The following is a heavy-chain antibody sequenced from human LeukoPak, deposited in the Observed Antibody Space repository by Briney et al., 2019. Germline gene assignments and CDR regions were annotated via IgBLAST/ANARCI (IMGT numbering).Heavy chain of an antibody. CDR3: ARVNYDFWSGYLWYMDV. CDR1: GGSISSSSYY. J-gene: IGHJ6*03. Sequence: PSETLSLTCTVSGGSISSSSYYWGWIRQPPGKGLEWIGSIYHSGSTYYNPSLKSRVTISVDTSKNQFSLKLSSVTAADTAVYYCARVNYDFWSGYLWYMDVWGKGTTVTVSS. CDR2: IYHSGST. D-gene: IGHD3-3*01. V-gene: IGHV4-39*07.